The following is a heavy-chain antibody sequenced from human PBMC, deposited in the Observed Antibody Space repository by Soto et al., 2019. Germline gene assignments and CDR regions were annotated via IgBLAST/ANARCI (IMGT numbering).Heavy chain of an antibody. V-gene: IGHV3-73*02. Sequence: EVQLVESGGGLVQPGGSLKLSCAASGFTFSGSAMHRVRQASGKGLEWVGRIRNKANNYATAYAVSVKGRFTISRDDSRNTAYLQMNSLKTEDTAVYYCARGVYDFWSGHPKGLDYWGQGTVVTVSS. CDR3: ARGVYDFWSGHPKGLDY. CDR2: IRNKANNYAT. D-gene: IGHD3-3*01. CDR1: GFTFSGSA. J-gene: IGHJ4*02.